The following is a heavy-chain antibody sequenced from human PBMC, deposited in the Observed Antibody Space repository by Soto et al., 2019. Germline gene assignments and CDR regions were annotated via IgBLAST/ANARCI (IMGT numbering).Heavy chain of an antibody. CDR2: VYHNGRT. CDR1: GGSIDNYY. Sequence: SETLSLTCNVSGGSIDNYYWTWIRQAPGKGLEWIGYVYHNGRTSYNPSLKSRVSISVDRSKNQFSLKLSSVTAADTAVYYCASSSLYGMDVWGQGTTVTVSS. V-gene: IGHV4-59*08. J-gene: IGHJ6*02. CDR3: ASSSLYGMDV.